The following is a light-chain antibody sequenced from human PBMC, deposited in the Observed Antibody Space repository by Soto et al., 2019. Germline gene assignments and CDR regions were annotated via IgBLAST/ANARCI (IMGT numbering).Light chain of an antibody. CDR2: GAS. Sequence: EIVLTQSPATLSLSPGERATLSCRASQSVSSNLAWYQQKPGQAPRLIIFGASKRATGIPDSFSGSGSGRDLTLTISGLEPEDLAVYYCQQYGSSPLISFGQGTRVEIK. J-gene: IGKJ5*01. CDR3: QQYGSSPLIS. V-gene: IGKV3-20*01. CDR1: QSVSSN.